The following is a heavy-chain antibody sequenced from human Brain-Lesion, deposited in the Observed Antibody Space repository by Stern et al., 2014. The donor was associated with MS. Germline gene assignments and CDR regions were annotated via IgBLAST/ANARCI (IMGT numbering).Heavy chain of an antibody. V-gene: IGHV3-15*01. CDR3: VAGAQLWL. CDR1: GFTFSQPW. CDR2: IKSRTDGGTA. Sequence: EMQLVESGGGLVKSGGSLRLSCAASGFTFSQPWTGWVRQAPGKGLEWVGHIKSRTDGGTANYAASVKDRFTVSRDNSANMLYLQMNSLTIEDTAVYYCVAGAQLWLWGQGTLVTVSS. J-gene: IGHJ4*02. D-gene: IGHD1-1*01.